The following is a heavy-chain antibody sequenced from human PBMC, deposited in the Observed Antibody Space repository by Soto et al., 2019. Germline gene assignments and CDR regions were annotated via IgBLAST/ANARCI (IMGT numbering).Heavy chain of an antibody. CDR3: AVDTTIEGPNWLDP. CDR2: VYHTGNA. D-gene: IGHD5-18*01. Sequence: PSETLSLTCTVSGGSIIRVAYYWIWIRQLPGKGLEWIGYVYHTGNADYNPSLKSRISMSVDTSKNQFSMDLKDVTAADTAVYYCAVDTTIEGPNWLDPWGQGTLVTVSS. CDR1: GGSIIRVAYY. J-gene: IGHJ5*02. V-gene: IGHV4-30-4*08.